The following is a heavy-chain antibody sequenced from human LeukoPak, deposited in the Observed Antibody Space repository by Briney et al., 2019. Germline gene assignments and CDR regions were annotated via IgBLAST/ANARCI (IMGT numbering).Heavy chain of an antibody. CDR1: GFTFSSYA. V-gene: IGHV3-23*01. Sequence: GESLRLSCAASGFTFSSYAMSWVRQAPGQGLEWVSAISDSGGSTYYADSVKGRLTISRANSKNTLYLQMNSLRAEDTAVYYCAKAYSASEQWLVRGFDYWGQGTLVTVSS. D-gene: IGHD6-19*01. J-gene: IGHJ4*02. CDR2: ISDSGGST. CDR3: AKAYSASEQWLVRGFDY.